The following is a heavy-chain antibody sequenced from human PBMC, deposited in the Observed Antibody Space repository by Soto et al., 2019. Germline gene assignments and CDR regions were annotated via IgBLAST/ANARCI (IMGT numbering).Heavy chain of an antibody. J-gene: IGHJ6*02. D-gene: IGHD2-15*01. CDR3: ARGYCSGGSCPYGVDV. CDR1: GFNFITYG. V-gene: IGHV1-18*01. CDR2: ISAYNGNT. Sequence: QVPLVQSGAEVEKPGASVKVSCKASGFNFITYGINWVRQAPGQGLEWMGWISAYNGNTNYAQKLQGRVTMTTDTSTTTAYMELRSLRSDDTAVYYCARGYCSGGSCPYGVDVWGQGTTVTVSS.